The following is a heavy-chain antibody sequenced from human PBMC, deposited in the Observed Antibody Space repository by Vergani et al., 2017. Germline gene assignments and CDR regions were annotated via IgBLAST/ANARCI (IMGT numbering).Heavy chain of an antibody. CDR3: ARYLAYCGGDCYPFYYGMDF. J-gene: IGHJ6*02. D-gene: IGHD2-21*02. V-gene: IGHV4-39*01. CDR1: GGSISSSSYY. CDR2: IYYSGST. Sequence: QVQLQESGPGLVKPSETLSLTCTVSGGSISSSSYYWGWIRQPPGKGLEWIGSIYYSGSTYYNPSLKSRITISVDTSKNQFSLKLRALTAADTAVYYCARYLAYCGGDCYPFYYGMDFWGQ.